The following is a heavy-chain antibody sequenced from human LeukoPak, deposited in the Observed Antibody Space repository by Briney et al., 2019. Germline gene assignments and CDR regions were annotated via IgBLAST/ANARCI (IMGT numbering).Heavy chain of an antibody. CDR3: ARSTGDCSGGTCYSDFDC. CDR1: GLSFSYYA. V-gene: IGHV3-30*01. Sequence: PGGSLRLSCAASGLSFSYYAMHWVRQAPGKGLEWVAVISNNGSNKYYADSVKGRFTISRDNSKNTLYLQMNSLRAEDTAVYYCARSTGDCSGGTCYSDFDCWGQGTLVTVSS. D-gene: IGHD2-15*01. CDR2: ISNNGSNK. J-gene: IGHJ4*02.